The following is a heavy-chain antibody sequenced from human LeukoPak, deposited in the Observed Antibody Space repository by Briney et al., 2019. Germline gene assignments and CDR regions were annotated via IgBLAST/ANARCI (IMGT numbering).Heavy chain of an antibody. J-gene: IGHJ4*02. CDR3: AKDRSVYDYVWGSYRHDY. V-gene: IGHV3-23*01. CDR2: ISGSGGST. Sequence: GGSLRLSCAASGFTFSSYAMSWVRQAPGKGLEWVSAISGSGGSTYYADSVKGRFTISRDNSKNTLYLQMNSLRAEDTAVYYCAKDRSVYDYVWGSYRHDYWGQGTLVTVSS. CDR1: GFTFSSYA. D-gene: IGHD3-16*02.